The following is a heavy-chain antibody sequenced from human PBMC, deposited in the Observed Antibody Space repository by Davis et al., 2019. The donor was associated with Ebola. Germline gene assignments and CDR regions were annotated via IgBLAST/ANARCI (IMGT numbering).Heavy chain of an antibody. CDR3: AKVRWSELPSGNIDY. Sequence: SETLSLTCTVSGASIRSHYWSWIRQPPGRGLEWMGYIYYTGTTNFNPFLKSRVTLSVHTSENKFSLKLSSVTAADTAVYYCAKVRWSELPSGNIDYWGQGTLVTVSS. J-gene: IGHJ4*02. CDR1: GASIRSHY. D-gene: IGHD1-26*01. CDR2: IYYTGTT. V-gene: IGHV4-59*08.